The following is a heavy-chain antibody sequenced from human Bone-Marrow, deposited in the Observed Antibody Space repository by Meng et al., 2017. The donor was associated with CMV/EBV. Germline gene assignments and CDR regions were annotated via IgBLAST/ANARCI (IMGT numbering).Heavy chain of an antibody. CDR2: IIPIFGTA. CDR3: ARGQQYMDF. D-gene: IGHD6-13*01. CDR1: GGTFNNDA. Sequence: QVQLVQSGADVRKPGSSVKISCKASGGTFNNDAITWVRQAPGQGLEWMGCIIPIFGTANYAQKFQGRVTIIADKSTNTNYMELSRLRSEDTAVYYCARGQQYMDFWGQGTLVTVSS. J-gene: IGHJ4*02. V-gene: IGHV1-69*06.